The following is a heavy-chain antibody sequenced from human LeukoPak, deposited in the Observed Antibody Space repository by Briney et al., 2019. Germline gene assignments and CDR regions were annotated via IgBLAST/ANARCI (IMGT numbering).Heavy chain of an antibody. CDR1: GYTFTGYY. CDR3: ARASGGHPKYYFDY. J-gene: IGHJ4*02. CDR2: INPNNGGT. Sequence: GASVKVSCKASGYTFTGYYMHWVRQAPGQGLEWMGRINPNNGGTNYAQKFQGRVTMTRDTSISTAYMELSRLRSDDTAVYYCARASGGHPKYYFDYWGQGTLVAVSS. V-gene: IGHV1-2*06. D-gene: IGHD2-15*01.